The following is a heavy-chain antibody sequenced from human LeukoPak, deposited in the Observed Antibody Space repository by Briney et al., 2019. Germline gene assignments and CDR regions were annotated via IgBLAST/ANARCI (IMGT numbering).Heavy chain of an antibody. D-gene: IGHD5-12*01. J-gene: IGHJ4*02. CDR3: AKLSEWQWLLLDYFDY. CDR1: GFTFSSYA. Sequence: GGSLRLSCAASGFTFSSYAMSWVRQAPGKGLEWGSAISGSGGSTYYADSVKGRFTISRDNSKNTLYLQMNSLRAEDTAVYYCAKLSEWQWLLLDYFDYWGQGTLVTVSS. V-gene: IGHV3-23*01. CDR2: ISGSGGST.